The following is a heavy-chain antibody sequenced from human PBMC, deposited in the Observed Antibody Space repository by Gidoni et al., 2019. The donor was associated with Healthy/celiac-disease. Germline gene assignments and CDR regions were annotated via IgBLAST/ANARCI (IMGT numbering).Heavy chain of an antibody. V-gene: IGHV3-23*01. CDR3: AKFWGDCSGGSCPGDY. Sequence: EVQLLEPGGGLVQPGGSLRPSCAAPGFTFSSYAMSWVRQAPGKGLAWVSAISGSGGSTYYADSVKGRFTISRDNSKNTLYLQMNSLRAEDTAVYYCAKFWGDCSGGSCPGDYWGQGTLVTVSS. D-gene: IGHD2-15*01. CDR2: ISGSGGST. CDR1: GFTFSSYA. J-gene: IGHJ4*02.